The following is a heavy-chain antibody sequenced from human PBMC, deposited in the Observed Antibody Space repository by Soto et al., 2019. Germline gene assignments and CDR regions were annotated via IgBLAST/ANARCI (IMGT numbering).Heavy chain of an antibody. V-gene: IGHV1-18*01. J-gene: IGHJ6*03. CDR2: ISAYNGNT. D-gene: IGHD4-17*01. CDR3: ERLKGTTVTTGYYYYYMDV. CDR1: GYTFTSNG. Sequence: QVQLVQSGAEVKKPGASGKVSCKASGYTFTSNGISWVRQAPGQGREWMGWISAYNGNTNYAQKLQGRVTMTTDTATSTAYMELRSLRSDDTAVYYCERLKGTTVTTGYYYYYMDVWGKGTTVTVSS.